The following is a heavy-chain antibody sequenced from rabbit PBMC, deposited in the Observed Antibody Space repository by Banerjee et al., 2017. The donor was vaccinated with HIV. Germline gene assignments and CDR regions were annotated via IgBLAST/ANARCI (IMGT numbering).Heavy chain of an antibody. J-gene: IGHJ2*01. Sequence: QSLTESGGYLVKPGASLTLNSTASGFSLYTNYFMCWVRQAPGKGLEWIGCIYAGIGDMIYYATWAKGRFTISKTSSTTVTLQMTSLTGADTATYFCARDGGLNAFDPWGPGTLVTVS. D-gene: IGHD3-1*01. CDR1: GFSLYTNYF. V-gene: IGHV1S40*01. CDR2: IYAGIGDMI. CDR3: ARDGGLNAFDP.